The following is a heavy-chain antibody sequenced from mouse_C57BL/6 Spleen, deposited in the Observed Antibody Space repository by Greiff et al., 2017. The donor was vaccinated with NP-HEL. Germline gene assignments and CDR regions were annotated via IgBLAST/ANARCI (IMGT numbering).Heavy chain of an antibody. CDR3: ARADEEYYGSSDRFDY. D-gene: IGHD1-1*01. CDR2: IDPNSGGT. V-gene: IGHV1-72*01. J-gene: IGHJ2*01. Sequence: QVQLQQPGAELVKPGASVKLSCKASGYTFTSYWMHWVKQRPGRGLEWIGRIDPNSGGTKYNEKFKSKATLTVDKPSSTAYMQLSSLTSEDSAVEDCARADEEYYGSSDRFDYWGQGTTLTVSS. CDR1: GYTFTSYW.